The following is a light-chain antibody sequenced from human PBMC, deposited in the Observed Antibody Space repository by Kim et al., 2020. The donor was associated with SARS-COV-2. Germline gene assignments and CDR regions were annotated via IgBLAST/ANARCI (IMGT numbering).Light chain of an antibody. CDR2: DVS. CDR3: CSYAGSYTFYV. CDR1: SSDVGGYNY. J-gene: IGLJ1*01. V-gene: IGLV2-11*01. Sequence: QSVTISCTGTSSDVGGYNYVSWYQQHPGKAPKLMIYDVSKRPSGVPDRFSGSKSGNTAPLTISGLQAEDEADYYCCSYAGSYTFYVFGTGTKVTVL.